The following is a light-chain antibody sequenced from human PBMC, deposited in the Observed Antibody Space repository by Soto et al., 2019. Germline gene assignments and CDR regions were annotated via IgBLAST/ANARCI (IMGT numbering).Light chain of an antibody. CDR3: SSYTTRRTLV. V-gene: IGLV2-14*01. CDR1: SSDVGAYDF. J-gene: IGLJ2*01. CDR2: DVT. Sequence: QSALTQPASVSGSPGQSITISCTGTSSDVGAYDFVSWYQHSPGKAPKLVTFDVTHRPPGISDRFSGSKSANTASLTISGLQAADDAFYYCSSYTTRRTLVFGGGTKLTVL.